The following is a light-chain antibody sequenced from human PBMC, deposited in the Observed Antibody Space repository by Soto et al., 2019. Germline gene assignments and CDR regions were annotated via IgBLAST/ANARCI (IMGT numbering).Light chain of an antibody. Sequence: EIVLTQSPATLSLSPGERATLSCRASQSVSTNLAWYQQRSGQAPRLLISGVSNRATGTPDRFSGSGSGTDFTLTISSLEPEDFAVYYCQQYGSSPGTFGQGTKVDIK. CDR1: QSVSTN. CDR2: GVS. CDR3: QQYGSSPGT. J-gene: IGKJ1*01. V-gene: IGKV3-20*01.